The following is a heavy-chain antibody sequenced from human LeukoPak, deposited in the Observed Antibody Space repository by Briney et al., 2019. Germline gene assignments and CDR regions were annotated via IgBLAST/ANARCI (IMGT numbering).Heavy chain of an antibody. J-gene: IGHJ5*02. Sequence: PGGSLRLSCAASGFTVSNSYMSWARQAPGKGLEWVSVISSDGNTYYADSVKGRFSISRDNSENMVYLQMNSLRDEDTAVYYCSRGVQGEPWGQGALVSVSS. CDR1: GFTVSNSY. V-gene: IGHV3-53*05. CDR2: ISSDGNT. CDR3: SRGVQGEP.